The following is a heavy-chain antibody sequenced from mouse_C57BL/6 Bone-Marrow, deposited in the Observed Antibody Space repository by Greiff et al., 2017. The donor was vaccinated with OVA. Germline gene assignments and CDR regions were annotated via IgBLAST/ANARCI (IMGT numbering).Heavy chain of an antibody. Sequence: EVMLVESEGGLVQPGSSMKLSCTASGFTFSDYYMAWVRQVPEKGLEWVANINYDGSSTYYLDSLKSRFIISRDNAKNILYLQMSSLKSEDTATYYCARADYRGAMDYWGQGTSVTVSS. J-gene: IGHJ4*01. CDR1: GFTFSDYY. D-gene: IGHD2-14*01. V-gene: IGHV5-16*01. CDR3: ARADYRGAMDY. CDR2: INYDGSST.